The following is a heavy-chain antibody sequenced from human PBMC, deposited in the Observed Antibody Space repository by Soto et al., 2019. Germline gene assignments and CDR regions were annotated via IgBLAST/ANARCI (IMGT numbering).Heavy chain of an antibody. CDR2: IIPILGIA. CDR1: GGTFSSYT. Sequence: SVKVSCKASGGTFSSYTISWVRQAPGQGLEWMGRIIPILGIANYAQKFQGRVTITADKSTSTAYMELSSLRSEDTAVYYCASSRGSSPRYYYYYMDVWGKGTTVTVSS. D-gene: IGHD6-13*01. J-gene: IGHJ6*03. CDR3: ASSRGSSPRYYYYYMDV. V-gene: IGHV1-69*02.